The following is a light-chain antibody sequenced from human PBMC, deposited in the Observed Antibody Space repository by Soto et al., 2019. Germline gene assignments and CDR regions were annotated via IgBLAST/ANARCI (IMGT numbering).Light chain of an antibody. J-gene: IGKJ1*01. Sequence: EIVLTQSPATLSLSPGERATLSCRASQSVSSYLAWYQQKPVQAPRLLIYDASNRATGIPARFSGSGSGTDFTLSISSLVPEDFAVYYCQQRSNWPRTFGQGTKVDI. CDR2: DAS. CDR1: QSVSSY. V-gene: IGKV3-11*01. CDR3: QQRSNWPRT.